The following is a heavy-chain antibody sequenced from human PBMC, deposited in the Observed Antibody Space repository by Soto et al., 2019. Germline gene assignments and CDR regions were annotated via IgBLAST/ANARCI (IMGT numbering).Heavy chain of an antibody. V-gene: IGHV4-39*01. Sequence: SETLSLTCTVSGGSISSSSYYWGWIRQPPGKGLEWIGSIYYSGSTYYNPSLKSRVTISVDTSKNQFSLKLSSVTAADTAVYYCATHCYITMVRGVIFWFDPWGQGTLVTVSS. CDR3: ATHCYITMVRGVIFWFDP. CDR2: IYYSGST. J-gene: IGHJ5*02. D-gene: IGHD3-10*01. CDR1: GGSISSSSYY.